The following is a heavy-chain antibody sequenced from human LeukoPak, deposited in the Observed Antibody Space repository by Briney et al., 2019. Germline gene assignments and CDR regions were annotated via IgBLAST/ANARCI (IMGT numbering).Heavy chain of an antibody. V-gene: IGHV3-64*01. J-gene: IGHJ4*02. CDR3: ARVLRDISGYYDY. D-gene: IGHD3-22*01. CDR2: ISIDGGDT. CDR1: GFRFSSYA. Sequence: GGSLRLSCAASGFRFSSYAMHWVRQAPGKGLEYVSAISIDGGDTFYASSVKGRFTISRDNSKSTLYLQMGSLGAEDMAVYYCARVLRDISGYYDYWGQGTLVTVSS.